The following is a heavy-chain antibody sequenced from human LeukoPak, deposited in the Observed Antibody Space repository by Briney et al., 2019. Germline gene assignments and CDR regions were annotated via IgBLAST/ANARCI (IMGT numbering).Heavy chain of an antibody. Sequence: GGSLRLSCAASGCTFSSYAVHWVSQAPGKGLEYVSAISSNGGSTYYANSVKGRFTISRDNSKNTLYLQMGSLRAEDMAVYYCARAHYCDYWGQGTLVTVSS. CDR2: ISSNGGST. D-gene: IGHD2-15*01. CDR1: GCTFSSYA. CDR3: ARAHYCDY. V-gene: IGHV3-64*01. J-gene: IGHJ4*02.